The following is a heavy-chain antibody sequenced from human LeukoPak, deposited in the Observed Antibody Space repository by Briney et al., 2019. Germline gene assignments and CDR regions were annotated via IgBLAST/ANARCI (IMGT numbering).Heavy chain of an antibody. J-gene: IGHJ1*01. CDR2: IKTDGSEK. CDR3: ATYSSLNRRESQY. D-gene: IGHD3-22*01. Sequence: GGSLRLSCEGSGFTFSNYLMGWVRQAPGKGLQWVANIKTDGSEKYYVDSVKGRFTISRDNAKNSLYLQMNSLRAEDTAVYYCATYSSLNRRESQYWGQGTLLTVSS. CDR1: GFTFSNYL. V-gene: IGHV3-7*01.